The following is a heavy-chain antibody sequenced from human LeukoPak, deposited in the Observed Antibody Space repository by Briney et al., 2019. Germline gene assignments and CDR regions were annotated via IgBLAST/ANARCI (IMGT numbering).Heavy chain of an antibody. Sequence: PGGSLRLSCVASGFTFSTYGMHWVRQAPGKGLDCVAVISHDGSQKYYADSVKGRFTISRDNSKNTLYLQMNSLSAEDTAVYYCAKPSNWNYGDFDYWGQGTLVTVSS. CDR3: AKPSNWNYGDFDY. J-gene: IGHJ4*02. V-gene: IGHV3-30*04. CDR2: ISHDGSQK. D-gene: IGHD1-7*01. CDR1: GFTFSTYG.